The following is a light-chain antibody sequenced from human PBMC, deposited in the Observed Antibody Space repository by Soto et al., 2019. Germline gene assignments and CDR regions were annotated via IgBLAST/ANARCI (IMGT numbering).Light chain of an antibody. Sequence: IHMTQSTSSLSASVGYTVTIICRASQSISSWLAWYQQKKGKAPKLLIYDASSLESGVPSRFSGSGYGTEFNLTISSLQTDDFATYYCQQYNTYPWTFGQGTKVDIK. J-gene: IGKJ1*01. CDR1: QSISSW. V-gene: IGKV1-5*02. CDR3: QQYNTYPWT. CDR2: DAS.